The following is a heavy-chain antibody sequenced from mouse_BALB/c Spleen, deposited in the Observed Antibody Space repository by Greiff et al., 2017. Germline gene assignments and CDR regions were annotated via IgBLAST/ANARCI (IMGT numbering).Heavy chain of an antibody. D-gene: IGHD1-1*01. CDR3: TRGAYYYGSSWYFDV. Sequence: QVQLKESGAELVKPGASVKLSCKASGYTFTSYYMYWVKQRPGQGLEWIGEINPSNGGTNFNEKFKSKATLTVDKSSSTAYMQLSSLTSEDSAVYYCTRGAYYYGSSWYFDVWGAGTTVTVSS. V-gene: IGHV1S81*02. CDR1: GYTFTSYY. CDR2: INPSNGGT. J-gene: IGHJ1*01.